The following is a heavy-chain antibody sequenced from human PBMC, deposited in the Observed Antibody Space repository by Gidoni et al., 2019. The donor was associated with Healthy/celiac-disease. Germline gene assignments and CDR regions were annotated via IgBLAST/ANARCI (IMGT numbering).Heavy chain of an antibody. J-gene: IGHJ6*02. Sequence: QVQLQESGPGLVKHSQPLSLTCPASGGSISSGGYYWSWIRQHPGKGLEWIGYIYYSGSTYYNPSLKSRVTISVDTSKNQFSLKLSSVTAADTAVYYCARAGGIYGMDVWGQGTTVTVSS. V-gene: IGHV4-31*03. CDR3: ARAGGIYGMDV. CDR1: GGSISSGGYY. D-gene: IGHD6-13*01. CDR2: IYYSGST.